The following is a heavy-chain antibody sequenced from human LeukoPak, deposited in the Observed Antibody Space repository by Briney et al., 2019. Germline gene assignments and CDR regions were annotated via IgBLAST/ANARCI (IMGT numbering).Heavy chain of an antibody. V-gene: IGHV4-39*01. CDR3: ARQYYDSSGYYPWYFDY. CDR2: VYYSGTT. CDR1: GGSFSSSTYY. Sequence: SETLSLTCTVSGGSFSSSTYYWGWIRQPPGKGLEWIGSVYYSGTTYYNQPLKSRVTISADTSKKQFSLRLTSVTAADTAVYFCARQYYDSSGYYPWYFDYWGQGTLVTVSS. J-gene: IGHJ4*02. D-gene: IGHD3-22*01.